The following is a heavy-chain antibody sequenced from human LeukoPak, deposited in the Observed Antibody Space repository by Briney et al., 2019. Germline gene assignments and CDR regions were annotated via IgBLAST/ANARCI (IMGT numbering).Heavy chain of an antibody. Sequence: GGSLRLSCAASGLIFSGYAMHWVRQAPGKGLEWVAVISYDGTEKHYGDSVKGRFTISRDNSKNTLYLQMNSLRAEDTAVYYCAKLRDTAMAYYFDYWGQGTLVTVSS. CDR3: AKLRDTAMAYYFDY. V-gene: IGHV3-30*18. CDR2: ISYDGTEK. CDR1: GLIFSGYA. J-gene: IGHJ4*02. D-gene: IGHD5-18*01.